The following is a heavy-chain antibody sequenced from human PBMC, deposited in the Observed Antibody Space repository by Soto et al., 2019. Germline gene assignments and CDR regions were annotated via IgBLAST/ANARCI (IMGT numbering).Heavy chain of an antibody. V-gene: IGHV4-39*01. J-gene: IGHJ4*02. CDR1: GGSLGSSSYY. CDR2: IYYSGNT. Sequence: LSLTCTVSGGSLGSSSYYWGWIRQSPGKGLEWIGNIYYSGNTFYNPSLKSRVTISVDTSKNQIYLHLSAVTAADTAIFYCASIAAPGTTHFDFWGQGTLVTVYS. CDR3: ASIAAPGTTHFDF. D-gene: IGHD6-13*01.